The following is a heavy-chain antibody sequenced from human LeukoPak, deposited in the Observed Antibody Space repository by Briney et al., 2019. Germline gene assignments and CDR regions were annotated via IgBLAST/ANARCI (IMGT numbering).Heavy chain of an antibody. CDR3: ARFYGGNPAFDY. CDR1: GLTFSSYS. D-gene: IGHD4-23*01. CDR2: ISSSSSYI. V-gene: IGHV3-21*01. Sequence: GGSLRLSCAASGLTFSSYSMNWVRQAPGKGLEWVSSISSSSSYIYYADSVKGRFTISRDNAKNSLYLQMNSLRAEDTAVYYCARFYGGNPAFDYWGQGTLVTVSS. J-gene: IGHJ4*02.